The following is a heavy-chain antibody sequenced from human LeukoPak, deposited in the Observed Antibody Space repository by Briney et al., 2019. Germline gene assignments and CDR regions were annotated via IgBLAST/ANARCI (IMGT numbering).Heavy chain of an antibody. CDR1: GFDFGDYG. CDR2: IRNLVPGATP. J-gene: IGHJ4*02. CDR3: SRDPHDDIAYDY. D-gene: IGHD2-15*01. Sequence: RSPRLSCTTSGFDFGDYGMNWVRQAPGKGLEWVGFIRNLVPGATPDYAASVKGRFTISRDASKGIVCLPMNYLITEDTAVYYCSRDPHDDIAYDYWGQGTLVIVSS. V-gene: IGHV3-49*04.